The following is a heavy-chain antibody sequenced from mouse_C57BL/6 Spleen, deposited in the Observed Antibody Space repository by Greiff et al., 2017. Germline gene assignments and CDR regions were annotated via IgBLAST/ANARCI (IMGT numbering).Heavy chain of an antibody. CDR1: GYAFTNYL. J-gene: IGHJ4*01. V-gene: IGHV1-54*01. Sequence: QVQLKQSGAELVRPGTSVKVSCKASGYAFTNYLIEWVKQRPGQGLEWIGVINPGSGGTNYNEKFKGKATLTADKSSSTAYMQLSSLTSEDSAVYFCARGVYGSSEMDYWGQGTSVTVSS. CDR3: ARGVYGSSEMDY. CDR2: INPGSGGT. D-gene: IGHD1-1*01.